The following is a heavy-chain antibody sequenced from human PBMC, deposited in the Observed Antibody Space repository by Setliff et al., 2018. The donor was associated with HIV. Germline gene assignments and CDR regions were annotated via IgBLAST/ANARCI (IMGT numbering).Heavy chain of an antibody. CDR1: GGTFSSYA. D-gene: IGHD3-9*01. V-gene: IGHV1-69*05. CDR2: IIPIFGTA. Sequence: SVKVSCKASGGTFSSYAISWVRQAPGQGLEWMGGIIPIFGTANYAQKFQGRITMTRDTSISTAYLELNRLRSDDTAVYYCAREYDVLTGYYISAFDIWGQGTMVTVSS. J-gene: IGHJ3*02. CDR3: AREYDVLTGYYISAFDI.